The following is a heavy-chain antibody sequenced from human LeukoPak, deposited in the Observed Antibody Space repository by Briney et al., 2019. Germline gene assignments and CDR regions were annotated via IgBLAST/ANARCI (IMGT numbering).Heavy chain of an antibody. CDR1: GFTFSTYA. V-gene: IGHV3-23*01. D-gene: IGHD3-22*01. CDR2: ISGSGGST. Sequence: SGGSLRLSCAASGFTFSTYAMSWVRQTPEKGLEWVSAISGSGGSTYYADSVKGRFTISRHNSKNTLYLQMNSLRAEDTAVYYCARDATGGYYDSSGYSDWGQGTLVTVSS. J-gene: IGHJ4*02. CDR3: ARDATGGYYDSSGYSD.